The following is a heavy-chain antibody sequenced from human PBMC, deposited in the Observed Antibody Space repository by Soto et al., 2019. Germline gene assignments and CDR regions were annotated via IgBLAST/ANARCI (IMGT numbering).Heavy chain of an antibody. V-gene: IGHV1-3*01. Sequence: ASGKGSWKGSGNTFTNYAMQLGRQAPGQRLEWMGWINAGNGNTKYSQKFQGRVTITRDTSASTAYMELSSLRSEDTAVYYCARDPGYSYGSNWAQGTLVPVSA. CDR1: GNTFTNYA. J-gene: IGHJ4*02. CDR3: ARDPGYSYGSN. CDR2: INAGNGNT. D-gene: IGHD5-18*01.